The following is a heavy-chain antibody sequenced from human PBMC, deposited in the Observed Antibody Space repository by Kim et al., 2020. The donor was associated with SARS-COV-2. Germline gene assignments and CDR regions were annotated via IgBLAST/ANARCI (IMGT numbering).Heavy chain of an antibody. CDR3: ATDPPYSGCRLDS. V-gene: IGHV3-33*01. D-gene: IGHD6-25*01. Sequence: YAESVKRRFTISRDNFKKTVYLHLNTLRGEDTAVDYCATDPPYSGCRLDSWGQGALVTVSS. J-gene: IGHJ4*02.